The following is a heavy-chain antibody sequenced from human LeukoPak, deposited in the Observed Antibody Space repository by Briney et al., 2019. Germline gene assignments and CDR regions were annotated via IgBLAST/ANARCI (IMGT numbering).Heavy chain of an antibody. CDR1: GGSISSYY. Sequence: SETLSLTCTVSGGSISSYYWSWIRQPPGKGLEWIGYIYYSGSTNYNPSLKSRVTISVDTSKNQFSLKLSSVTAADTAVYFCARIDWVFDYWGQGTLVTVSS. V-gene: IGHV4-59*08. J-gene: IGHJ4*02. D-gene: IGHD3-9*01. CDR3: ARIDWVFDY. CDR2: IYYSGST.